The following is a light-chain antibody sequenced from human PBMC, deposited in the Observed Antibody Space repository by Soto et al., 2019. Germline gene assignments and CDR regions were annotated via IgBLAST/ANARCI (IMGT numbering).Light chain of an antibody. CDR2: SND. CDR3: AAWDGNFNGRV. CDR1: SSNIGSNL. V-gene: IGLV1-44*01. Sequence: QSVLTQPPSASGTPGQRVTISCSGSSSNIGSNLVNWYQQLPGTAPKLLIYSNDQRPSGVPDRFSGSKSGTSASLAISGLQSEDEADYYCAAWDGNFNGRVFGGGTKLTVL. J-gene: IGLJ2*01.